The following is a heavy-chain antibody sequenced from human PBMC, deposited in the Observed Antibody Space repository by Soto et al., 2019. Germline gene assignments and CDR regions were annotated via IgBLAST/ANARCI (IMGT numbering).Heavy chain of an antibody. V-gene: IGHV1-3*01. D-gene: IGHD3-10*01. CDR3: ATYGSGSGSGSYYTWFDP. J-gene: IGHJ5*02. CDR1: GYTFTSYA. Sequence: ASVKVSCKASGYTFTSYAMHWVRQAPGQRLEWMGWINAGNGNTKYSQKFQGRVTITTDKSASTAYMELSSLRSEDTAVYYCATYGSGSGSGSYYTWFDPWGQGSLVTVSS. CDR2: INAGNGNT.